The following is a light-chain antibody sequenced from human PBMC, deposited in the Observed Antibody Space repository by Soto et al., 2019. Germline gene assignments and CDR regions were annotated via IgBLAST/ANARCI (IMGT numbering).Light chain of an antibody. V-gene: IGKV3-15*01. CDR2: GAS. Sequence: EIVLTHSPGILYLSPWDIATLSCRASQSASTNLAWYQQKPGLAPRLLIYGASTRATDSPARFSGGGSGTEFTITISSLQSEDFAVYYCQHYNDGLTTWTFGQRRKVDIK. CDR1: QSASTN. CDR3: QHYNDGLTTWT. J-gene: IGKJ1*01.